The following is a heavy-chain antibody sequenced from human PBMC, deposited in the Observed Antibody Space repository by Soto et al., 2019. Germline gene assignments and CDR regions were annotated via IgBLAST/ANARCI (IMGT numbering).Heavy chain of an antibody. D-gene: IGHD5-12*01. V-gene: IGHV1-2*02. CDR2: INPNSGGT. Sequence: QVQLVQSGAEVTKPGASVKVSCKASGYTFTAYYMHWVRQAPGQGLEWMGWINPNSGGTYHAQNFQGRVTMTRDPSTTKAYMELASLRSDDTAVYYCARGGGRGYNELDPWGHGTLVIVSS. CDR1: GYTFTAYY. CDR3: ARGGGRGYNELDP. J-gene: IGHJ5*02.